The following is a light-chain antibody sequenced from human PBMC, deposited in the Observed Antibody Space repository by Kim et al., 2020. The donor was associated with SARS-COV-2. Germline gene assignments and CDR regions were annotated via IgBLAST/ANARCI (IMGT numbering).Light chain of an antibody. CDR3: QHYVNWPS. J-gene: IGKJ5*01. CDR1: QSVSPF. CDR2: GAS. Sequence: SVFPAELDTLSRMASQSVSPFLAWYQQKPGPAPRLLIYGASTRATGVPARFGGSGSGTDFTLTISSLQSEDFAVYYCQHYVNWPSFGQGTRLEIK. V-gene: IGKV3-15*01.